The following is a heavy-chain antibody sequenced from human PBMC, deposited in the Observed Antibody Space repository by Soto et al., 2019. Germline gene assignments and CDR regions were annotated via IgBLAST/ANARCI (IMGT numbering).Heavy chain of an antibody. CDR3: ARVSPSYVVSPNLFDP. CDR1: GGSISSGGYS. Sequence: SETLSLTCAVSGGSISSGGYSWSWIRQPPGKGLEWIGYIYHSGSTYYNPSLKSRVTISVDRSKNQFSLKLSSVTAADTAVYYCARVSPSYVVSPNLFDPWGQGSLVTGSS. V-gene: IGHV4-30-2*01. D-gene: IGHD3-16*01. J-gene: IGHJ5*02. CDR2: IYHSGST.